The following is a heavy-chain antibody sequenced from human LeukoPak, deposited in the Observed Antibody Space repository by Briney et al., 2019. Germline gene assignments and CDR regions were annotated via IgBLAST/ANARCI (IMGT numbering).Heavy chain of an antibody. CDR3: ARDRYYTLDY. CDR2: INSDGSNT. Sequence: SGGSLRLSCAASGFSFSTSWMHWVRHTPEKGLVWVSRINSDGSNTIYADSVKGRFTISRDNAKNTLFLQMNSLRAEDTAVYYCARDRYYTLDYWGQGTLVTVSS. V-gene: IGHV3-74*01. CDR1: GFSFSTSW. J-gene: IGHJ4*02. D-gene: IGHD3-3*01.